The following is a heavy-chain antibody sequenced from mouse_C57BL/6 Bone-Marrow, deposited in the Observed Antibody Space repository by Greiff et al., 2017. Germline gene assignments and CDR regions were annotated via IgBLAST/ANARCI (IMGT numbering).Heavy chain of an antibody. J-gene: IGHJ3*01. Sequence: QVQLQQPGAELVKPGASVKLSCKASGYTFTSYWMHWVKQRPGRGLEWIGRIDPYSGGTKYNEKFKSKSTLTVDKPSSTAYMQLSSLTSEDAAVYYCANLLWYPWFAYGGQGTLVTVSA. CDR3: ANLLWYPWFAY. V-gene: IGHV1-72*01. CDR1: GYTFTSYW. CDR2: IDPYSGGT. D-gene: IGHD2-1*01.